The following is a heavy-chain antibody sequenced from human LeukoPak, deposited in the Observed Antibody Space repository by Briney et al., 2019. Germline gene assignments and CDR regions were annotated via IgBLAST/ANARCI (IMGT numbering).Heavy chain of an antibody. D-gene: IGHD1-26*01. CDR3: ASPYSGSFSDALDI. V-gene: IGHV5-51*01. CDR2: IYPGDSDT. J-gene: IGHJ3*02. Sequence: GESLRISCKVSGYSFPSYWITWVRQMPGKGLEWMGIIYPGDSDTRYSPSFQGQVTISADKSISTAYLQWSSLKASDTAMYYCASPYSGSFSDALDIWGQGTVVTVSS. CDR1: GYSFPSYW.